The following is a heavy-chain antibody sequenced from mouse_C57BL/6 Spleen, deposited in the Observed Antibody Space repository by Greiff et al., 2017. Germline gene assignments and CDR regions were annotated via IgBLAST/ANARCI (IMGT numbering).Heavy chain of an antibody. CDR3: DRPFITTVVPYFDD. Sequence: QVQLQQPGAELVKPGASVKLSCTASGYTFTSYWMHWVKQRPGRGLEWIGRIDPNSGGTKYTEKFKGKATLTGDKPSSTAYMQLSSLTSEDSAVYYCDRPFITTVVPYFDDWGQGTTLTVSS. CDR2: IDPNSGGT. CDR1: GYTFTSYW. D-gene: IGHD1-1*01. V-gene: IGHV1-72*01. J-gene: IGHJ2*01.